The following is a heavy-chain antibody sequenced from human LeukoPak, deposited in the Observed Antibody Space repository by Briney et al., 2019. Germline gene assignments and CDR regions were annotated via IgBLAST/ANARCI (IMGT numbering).Heavy chain of an antibody. Sequence: PSETLSLTCTVSGGSISSYYWSWIRQPPGKGLEWIGYIYYSGSTNYNPSLKSRVTISVDTSKNQFSLKLSSVTAADTAVYYCARGEWELPDYWGQGTLVTVS. CDR2: IYYSGST. V-gene: IGHV4-59*01. J-gene: IGHJ4*02. CDR3: ARGEWELPDY. CDR1: GGSISSYY. D-gene: IGHD1-26*01.